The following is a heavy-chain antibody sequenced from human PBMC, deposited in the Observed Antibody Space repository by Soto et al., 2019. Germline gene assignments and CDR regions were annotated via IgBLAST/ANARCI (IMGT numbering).Heavy chain of an antibody. J-gene: IGHJ3*02. CDR3: ASGRCNAFGI. Sequence: QVQLQQSGPGLVKPSQTLSLTCAISGDSVSSNSVAWNWIRQSPSRGLGRLGRTYYRSKWYNDYGVTVKGRIAINPDTSKNQFSLQLNSVPSVDTAVYYCASGRCNAFGIWGQGTMVTVSS. CDR2: TYYRSKWYN. CDR1: GDSVSSNSVA. V-gene: IGHV6-1*01. D-gene: IGHD1-26*01.